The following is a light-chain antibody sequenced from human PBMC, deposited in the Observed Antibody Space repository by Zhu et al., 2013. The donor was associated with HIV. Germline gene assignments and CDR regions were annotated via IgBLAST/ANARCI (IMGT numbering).Light chain of an antibody. J-gene: IGKJ2*01. CDR3: QQSYTTLL. CDR2: AAS. Sequence: IQMTQSPSSVSASVGDRVTITCRASQVINTYLAWYQHEPGKAPKLLIYAASSLQSGVPSRFSGSGSGTDFTLTISSLQPEDFATYYCQQSYTTLLFGQGTKLEI. CDR1: QVINTY. V-gene: IGKV1-39*01.